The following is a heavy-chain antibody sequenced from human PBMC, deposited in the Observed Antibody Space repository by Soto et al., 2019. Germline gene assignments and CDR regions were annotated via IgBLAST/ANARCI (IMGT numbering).Heavy chain of an antibody. D-gene: IGHD5-18*01. CDR3: ARAGDGYGDAFDI. CDR2: ISNSGSTI. V-gene: IGHV3-11*01. J-gene: IGHJ3*02. CDR1: RFTFSHYY. Sequence: GGSLRLSCAASRFTFSHYYMSWIRQAPGKGLEWVSYISNSGSTIYYADSVKGRFTISRDNAKNSLYLQMNGLRAEDTALYYCARAGDGYGDAFDIWGQGTMVTVSS.